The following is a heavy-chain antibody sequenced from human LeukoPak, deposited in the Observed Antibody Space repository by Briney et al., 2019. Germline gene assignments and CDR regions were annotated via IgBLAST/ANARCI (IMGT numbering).Heavy chain of an antibody. J-gene: IGHJ4*02. Sequence: PGRSLRLSCAASGFPSSNYYINWVRQAPGKGLEWVSSISSDSTYIYYADSVKGRFTISRDNAKNSLYLQMNSLRAEDTAVYYCAIFFDYWGQGTLVTVSS. CDR3: AIFFDY. CDR1: GFPSSNYY. V-gene: IGHV3-21*01. CDR2: ISSDSTYI.